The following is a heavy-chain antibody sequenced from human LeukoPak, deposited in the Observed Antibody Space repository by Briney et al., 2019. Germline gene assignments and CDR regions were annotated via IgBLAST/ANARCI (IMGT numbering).Heavy chain of an antibody. D-gene: IGHD2-8*01. CDR3: ARDRRGMLNNYFDY. CDR2: IYTSGST. V-gene: IGHV4-4*07. CDR1: GGSISSYY. Sequence: SETLSLTCTVSGGSISSYYWSWIRQPAGKGLEWIGRIYTSGSTNYNPSLKSRVTMSVDTSKNQFSLKLSSVTAADTAVYYCARDRRGMLNNYFDYWGQGTLVTVSS. J-gene: IGHJ4*02.